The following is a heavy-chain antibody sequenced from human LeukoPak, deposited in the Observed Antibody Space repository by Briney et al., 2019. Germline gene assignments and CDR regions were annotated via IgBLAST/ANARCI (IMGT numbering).Heavy chain of an antibody. J-gene: IGHJ4*02. CDR1: GFTFSSYA. D-gene: IGHD3-22*01. CDR3: AKGPTYYYDSSGYHDY. V-gene: IGHV3-23*01. CDR2: ISGSGGST. Sequence: GGSLRLSCAASGFTFSSYAMSWVRQAPGKGLEWVSAISGSGGSTYYADSVKGRFTISRYNSKNTLYLQMNSLRAEDTAVYYCAKGPTYYYDSSGYHDYWDQGTLVTVSS.